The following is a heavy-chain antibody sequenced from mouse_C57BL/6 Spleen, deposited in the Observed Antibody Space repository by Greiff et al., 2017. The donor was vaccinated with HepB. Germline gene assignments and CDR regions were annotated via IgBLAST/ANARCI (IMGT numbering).Heavy chain of an antibody. Sequence: VQLQESGAELARPGASVKMSCKASGYTFTSYTMHWVKQRPGQGLEWIGYINPSSGYTKYNQKFKDKATLTEDKSSSTAYMQLSSLTSEDSAVYYCARSAGFPFAYWGQGTLVTVSA. CDR2: INPSSGYT. CDR3: ARSAGFPFAY. V-gene: IGHV1-4*01. J-gene: IGHJ3*01. CDR1: GYTFTSYT. D-gene: IGHD2-2*01.